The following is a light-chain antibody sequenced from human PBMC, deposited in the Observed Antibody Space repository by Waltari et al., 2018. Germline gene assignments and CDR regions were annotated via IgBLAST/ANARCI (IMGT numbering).Light chain of an antibody. V-gene: IGLV2-14*01. J-gene: IGLJ1*01. Sequence: QSALTQPASVSGSPGQSITISCTGTNSDVGGYNYVSWFQQHPGKAPKLMIYEVSNRPSGFSNRFSCSKAGNTAYLTISALQAEDEADYYFISYTSSSTYVFGSGTKVTVL. CDR1: NSDVGGYNY. CDR2: EVS. CDR3: ISYTSSSTYV.